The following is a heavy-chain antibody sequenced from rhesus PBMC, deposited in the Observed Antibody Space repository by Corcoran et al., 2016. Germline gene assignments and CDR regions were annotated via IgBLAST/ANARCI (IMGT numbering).Heavy chain of an antibody. CDR1: GGSISSYY. D-gene: IGHD4-23*01. Sequence: QVQLQESGPELVKPSETLSLTCAVSGGSISSYYWSWIRQPPGKGLEWIGYIGGSTGSTNYNPSLKRRVTLSVDTSKNQLSLKLSSVTAADTAVYYCARDPTVTFGDRFDVWGPGVLVTVSS. CDR3: ARDPTVTFGDRFDV. CDR2: IGGSTGST. V-gene: IGHV4S11*01. J-gene: IGHJ5-1*01.